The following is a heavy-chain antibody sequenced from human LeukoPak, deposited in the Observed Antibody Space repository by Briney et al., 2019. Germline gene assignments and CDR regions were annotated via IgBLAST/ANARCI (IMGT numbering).Heavy chain of an antibody. CDR1: GFTFSSYA. D-gene: IGHD4-23*01. CDR3: AREQYGGKDY. V-gene: IGHV3-64*04. Sequence: PGGSLRLSCSASGFTFSSYAIHWVRQAPGKRLEYVSAISSDGDSTYYADSVKGRFTISRDNAKNSVYLQMNSLRAEDTAVYYCAREQYGGKDYWGQGNLVTVSS. J-gene: IGHJ4*02. CDR2: ISSDGDST.